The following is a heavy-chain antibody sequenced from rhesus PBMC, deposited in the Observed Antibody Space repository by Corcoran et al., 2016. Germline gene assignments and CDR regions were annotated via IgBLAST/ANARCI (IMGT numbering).Heavy chain of an antibody. J-gene: IGHJ6*01. V-gene: IGHV4-65*02. CDR1: GASISSWNW. CDR2: VGASSGDI. Sequence: QVQLQESGPGLVTPSETLSLTCAVSGASISSWNWWSWIRQSPGKGLEWIGNVGASSGDIYYNPSLKSRVTISKDTSKNQFSLKVTSMTAADTAVYYCGRHPYPFGGLDSWGQGVVVTVAS. CDR3: GRHPYPFGGLDS.